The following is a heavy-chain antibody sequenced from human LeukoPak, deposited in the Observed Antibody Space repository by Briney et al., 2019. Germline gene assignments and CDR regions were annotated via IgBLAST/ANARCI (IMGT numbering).Heavy chain of an antibody. J-gene: IGHJ4*02. Sequence: SQTLSLTCTVSGGSISSYYWSWIRQPPGTGLEWIGFISYRGTTSYKPSPKSRVTISVDTSKSQFSLKLSSVTAADTAVYYCARYRNVDSDISLDYWGQGTLVTVSS. CDR3: ARYRNVDSDISLDY. V-gene: IGHV4-59*08. CDR1: GGSISSYY. D-gene: IGHD4-17*01. CDR2: ISYRGTT.